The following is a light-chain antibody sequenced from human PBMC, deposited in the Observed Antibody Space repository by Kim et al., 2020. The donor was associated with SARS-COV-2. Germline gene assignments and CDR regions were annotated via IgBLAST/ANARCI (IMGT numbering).Light chain of an antibody. J-gene: IGKJ2*01. Sequence: SLGERANRACRGSQSVSRNYLAWYEQKVGQAPRLLMYAASSRATGIPDGFSGSGSQTDFTLTINGLEPEDFAVYYCQQYGRSPGYTFGQGSKLEIK. CDR1: QSVSRNY. CDR2: AAS. V-gene: IGKV3-20*01. CDR3: QQYGRSPGYT.